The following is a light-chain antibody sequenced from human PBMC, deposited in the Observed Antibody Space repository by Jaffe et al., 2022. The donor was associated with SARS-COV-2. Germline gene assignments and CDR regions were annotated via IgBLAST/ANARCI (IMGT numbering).Light chain of an antibody. CDR1: QSVSSY. CDR3: QQYHSSPGT. Sequence: EIVLTQSPGTLSLSPGERATLSCRASQSVSSYLAWYQQKPGQAPRLLMYGASTRISGIPDRFSGSGSGTDFTLTISRLEPEDFAVYYCQQYHSSPGTFGQGTRVEIK. J-gene: IGKJ1*01. V-gene: IGKV3-20*01. CDR2: GAS.